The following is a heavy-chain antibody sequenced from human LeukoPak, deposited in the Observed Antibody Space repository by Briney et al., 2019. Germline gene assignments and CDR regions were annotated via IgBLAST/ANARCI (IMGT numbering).Heavy chain of an antibody. D-gene: IGHD3-22*01. Sequence: SVKASCKASGGTFSSYAISWVRQAPGQGLEWMGGIIPIFGTANYAQKSQGRVTITADESTSTAYMELSSLRSEDTAVYYCARDDDGYYGWFDPWGQGTLVTVSS. J-gene: IGHJ5*02. CDR2: IIPIFGTA. CDR3: ARDDDGYYGWFDP. V-gene: IGHV1-69*13. CDR1: GGTFSSYA.